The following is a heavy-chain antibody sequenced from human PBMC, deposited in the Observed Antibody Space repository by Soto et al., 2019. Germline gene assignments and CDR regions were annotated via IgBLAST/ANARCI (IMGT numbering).Heavy chain of an antibody. CDR1: GFTFSSYA. V-gene: IGHV3-30-3*01. CDR3: ARVEGDGYNSYYFDY. J-gene: IGHJ4*02. D-gene: IGHD5-12*01. Sequence: QVQLVESGGGVVQPGRSLRLSCAASGFTFSSYAMLWVRQAPGKGLEWVAVISYDGSNKYYADSVKGRFTISRDNSKNTLYLQMNSLRAEDTAVYYCARVEGDGYNSYYFDYWGQGTLVTVSS. CDR2: ISYDGSNK.